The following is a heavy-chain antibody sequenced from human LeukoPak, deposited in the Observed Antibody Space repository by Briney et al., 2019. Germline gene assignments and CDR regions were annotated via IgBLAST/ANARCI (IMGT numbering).Heavy chain of an antibody. Sequence: SETLSLTCAVYGGSFSGYYWSWIRQPPGKGLEWIGEINHSGSTNYNPSLKSRVTISVDTSKNQFSLKLSSVTAADTAVYYCTRGNPSGSSAAFDYWGQGTLVTVSS. CDR1: GGSFSGYY. J-gene: IGHJ4*02. CDR3: TRGNPSGSSAAFDY. V-gene: IGHV4-34*01. D-gene: IGHD1-26*01. CDR2: INHSGST.